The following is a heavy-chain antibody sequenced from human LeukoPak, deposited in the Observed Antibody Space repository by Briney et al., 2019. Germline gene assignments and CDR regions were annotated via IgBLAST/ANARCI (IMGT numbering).Heavy chain of an antibody. Sequence: GGSLRLSCAACGFLFSSYAMRGVRQAPGRALEWVSGISGSDDSTQYADSVKRRFTISRNNSKNTVYLQMNSLRVDDTAVYYCATPDVRLRYFNWSPNEWGQGTLVTVSS. CDR1: GFLFSSYA. J-gene: IGHJ4*02. CDR3: ATPDVRLRYFNWSPNE. D-gene: IGHD3-9*01. CDR2: ISGSDDST. V-gene: IGHV3-23*01.